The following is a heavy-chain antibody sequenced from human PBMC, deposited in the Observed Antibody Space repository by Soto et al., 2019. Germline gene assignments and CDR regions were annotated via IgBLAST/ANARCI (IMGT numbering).Heavy chain of an antibody. CDR2: INPNSGAT. CDR1: GYTFTGYF. D-gene: IGHD3-16*01. J-gene: IGHJ5*02. CDR3: ARGGRMLLAHLP. V-gene: IGHV1-2*02. Sequence: ASVKVSCKASGYTFTGYFIHWVRQAPGQGLEWMGWINPNSGATKYAQKFQGRVTMTRDTSISTAYMELTMLRSEDTAVYYCARGGRMLLAHLPWGQGMLVTVSS.